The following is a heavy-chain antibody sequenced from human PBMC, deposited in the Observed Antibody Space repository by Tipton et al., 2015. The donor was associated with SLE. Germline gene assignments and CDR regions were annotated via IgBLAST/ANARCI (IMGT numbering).Heavy chain of an antibody. V-gene: IGHV3-30*02. CDR1: GFTFNYHG. D-gene: IGHD2-2*01. Sequence: SLRLSCAASGFTFNYHGMHWVRQVPGKGLEWVATTWYDDENNKYYSDSVRGRFTISRDNSKNTVYLQMDSLRVEDSAVYYCAKTGGDIVGVPEAINEVGVYGMDVWGQGTTVTVSS. J-gene: IGHJ6*02. CDR3: AKTGGDIVGVPEAINEVGVYGMDV. CDR2: TWYDDENNK.